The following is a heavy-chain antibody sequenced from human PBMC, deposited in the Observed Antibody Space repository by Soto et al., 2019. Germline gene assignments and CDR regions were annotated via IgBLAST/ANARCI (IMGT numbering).Heavy chain of an antibody. Sequence: GGSLRLSCSASGFTFSNYGMHWVRQAPGKGLEWVAAISDDGVSKYYAGSVQGRFTISRDNSESAVFLQMNSLRPDDTALYFCARAYYFGSGTSYTLYYWGQGTQVTVSS. CDR3: ARAYYFGSGTSYTLYY. CDR2: ISDDGVSK. CDR1: GFTFSNYG. V-gene: IGHV3-30*03. J-gene: IGHJ4*02. D-gene: IGHD3-10*01.